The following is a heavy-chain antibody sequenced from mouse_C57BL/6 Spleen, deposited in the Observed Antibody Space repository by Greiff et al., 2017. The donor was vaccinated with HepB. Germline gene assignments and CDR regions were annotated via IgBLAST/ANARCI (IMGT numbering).Heavy chain of an antibody. CDR1: GYTFTDYE. Sequence: VKLQQSGAELVRPGASVTLSCKASGYTFTDYEMHWVKQTPVHGLEWIGAIDPETGGTAYNQKFKGKAILTADKSSSTAYMELRSLTSEDSAVYYCTRGVEYDGYTRGIYYFDYWGQGTTLTVSS. J-gene: IGHJ2*01. CDR2: IDPETGGT. D-gene: IGHD2-3*01. V-gene: IGHV1-15*01. CDR3: TRGVEYDGYTRGIYYFDY.